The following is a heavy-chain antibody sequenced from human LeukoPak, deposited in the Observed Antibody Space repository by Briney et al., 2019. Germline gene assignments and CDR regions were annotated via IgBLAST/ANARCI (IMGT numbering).Heavy chain of an antibody. J-gene: IGHJ3*02. CDR1: GFTFSSYA. CDR2: ISSSSSTI. Sequence: GGSLRLSCAASGFTFSSYAMSWVRQAPGKGLEWVSYISSSSSTIYYADSVKGRFTISRDNAKNSLYLQMNSLRAEDTAVYYCARDRRRYSSGSSGAFDIWGQGTMVTVSS. V-gene: IGHV3-48*01. CDR3: ARDRRRYSSGSSGAFDI. D-gene: IGHD6-19*01.